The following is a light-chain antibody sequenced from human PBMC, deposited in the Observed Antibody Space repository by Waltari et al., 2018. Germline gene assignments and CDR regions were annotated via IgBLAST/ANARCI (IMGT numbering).Light chain of an antibody. CDR3: NSRDEV. CDR2: GKN. V-gene: IGLV3-19*01. CDR1: RLTSYY. Sequence: SSELTQDPAVSVALGQRGRSTCEGDRLTSYYASWYQQKPGQAPVLVIYGKNNRPSGIPDRFSGSSSGNTASLTITGAQAEDEADYYCNSRDEVFGGGTKLTVL. J-gene: IGLJ2*01.